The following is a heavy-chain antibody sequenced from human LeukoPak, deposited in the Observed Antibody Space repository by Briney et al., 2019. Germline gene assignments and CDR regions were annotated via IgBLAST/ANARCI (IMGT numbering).Heavy chain of an antibody. V-gene: IGHV3-23*01. J-gene: IGHJ4*02. CDR3: AKGRVATIFS. CDR2: ISGSGDNT. Sequence: GGSLRLSCAASGFTFGSYWMHWVRQAPGKGLEWVSAISGSGDNTYYSDSVKGRFTISRDNSKNTLYLQMSSLRAEDTAVYYCAKGRVATIFSWGQGTLVTVSS. D-gene: IGHD5-24*01. CDR1: GFTFGSYW.